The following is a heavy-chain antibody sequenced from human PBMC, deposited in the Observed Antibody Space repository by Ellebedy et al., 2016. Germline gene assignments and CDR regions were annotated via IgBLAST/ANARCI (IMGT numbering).Heavy chain of an antibody. J-gene: IGHJ4*02. CDR1: GFTFRNHW. V-gene: IGHV3-7*01. CDR3: ARDLDY. CDR2: MNSDGSEM. Sequence: GGSLRLSCAASGFTFRNHWMTWVRQTPGKGLEWVANMNSDGSEMYYGDSVKGRFTISRDNVKNSLYLQMNSLRAEDTALYYCARDLDYWGQGTLVTVSS.